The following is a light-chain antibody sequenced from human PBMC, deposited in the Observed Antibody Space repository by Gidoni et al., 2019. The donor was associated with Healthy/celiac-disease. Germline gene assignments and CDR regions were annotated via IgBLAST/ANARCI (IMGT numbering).Light chain of an antibody. CDR3: QQYNSYPSST. J-gene: IGKJ4*01. CDR1: QSISSW. CDR2: KAS. Sequence: DIQMTQSPSTLSASVGDRVTITCRASQSISSWLAWYQQKPGKAPKLLIYKASSLESGVPSRFSGSGSGTEFTLNISSLQPDDFATYYCQQYNSYPSSTFGGGTKVEIK. V-gene: IGKV1-5*03.